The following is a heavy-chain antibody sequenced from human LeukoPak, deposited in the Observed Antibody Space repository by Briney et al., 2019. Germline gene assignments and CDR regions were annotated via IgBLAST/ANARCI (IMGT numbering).Heavy chain of an antibody. V-gene: IGHV4-34*01. CDR1: GGSFSGYY. CDR3: ARARGYGGYYYYYGMDV. D-gene: IGHD4-23*01. J-gene: IGHJ6*02. Sequence: MPSETLSLTCAVYGGSFSGYYWSWLRQPPGKGLEWIGEINHSGSTNYNPSLKSRVTISVDTSKNQFSLKLSSVTAADTAVYYCARARGYGGYYYYYGMDVWGQGTTVTVSS. CDR2: INHSGST.